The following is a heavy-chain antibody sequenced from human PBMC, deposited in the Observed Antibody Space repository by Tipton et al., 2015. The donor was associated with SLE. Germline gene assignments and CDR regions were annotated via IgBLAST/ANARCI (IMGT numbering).Heavy chain of an antibody. CDR1: GGSFSGYY. V-gene: IGHV4-34*01. CDR3: ARDFWSQIVGAGGAFQI. CDR2: INHRGST. Sequence: LRLSCAVYGGSFSGYYWSWIRQPPGRGLEWIGEINHRGSTNYNPSLKSGLTISVDTSKNQFSLKLSSVTAADTAVYYCARDFWSQIVGAGGAFQIWGQGTMVTVSS. D-gene: IGHD1-26*01. J-gene: IGHJ3*02.